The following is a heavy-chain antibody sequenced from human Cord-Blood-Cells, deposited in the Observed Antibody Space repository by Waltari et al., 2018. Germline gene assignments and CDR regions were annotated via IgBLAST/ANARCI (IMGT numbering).Heavy chain of an antibody. V-gene: IGHV3-23*01. CDR1: GFTFSSLP. CDR2: ISGSGGST. CDR3: AKGFWSGYYYGGDV. J-gene: IGHJ6*04. D-gene: IGHD3-3*01. Sequence: EVQLLESGGGLVQPGGSLRLSCAASGFTFSSLPMTWARQAPGKGLEWVSAISGSGGSTYYADSVKGRFTISRDNSKNTLYLQMNSLRAEDTAVYYCAKGFWSGYYYGGDVWGKGTTVTVSS.